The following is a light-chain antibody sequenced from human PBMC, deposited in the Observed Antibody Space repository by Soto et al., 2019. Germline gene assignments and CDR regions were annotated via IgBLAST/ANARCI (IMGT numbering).Light chain of an antibody. CDR1: QGISSW. CDR3: LQDYDYLWT. Sequence: DIQMTQSPSSVSASVGDRVTIAGRASQGISSWLAWYQQKPGRAPKLLIYDASSLQGGVPSRFSGSGSGTDFTLTISSLQPEDFATYYCLQDYDYLWTFGQGTKVDIK. J-gene: IGKJ1*01. CDR2: DAS. V-gene: IGKV1-12*01.